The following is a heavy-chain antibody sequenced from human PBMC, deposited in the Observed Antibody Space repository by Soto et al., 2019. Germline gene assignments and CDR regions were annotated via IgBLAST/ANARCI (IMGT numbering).Heavy chain of an antibody. D-gene: IGHD3-16*01. V-gene: IGHV4-59*01. CDR1: GGSISSYY. CDR2: IYYSGST. CDR3: AREWGYYSDF. J-gene: IGHJ4*02. Sequence: QVQLQESGPGLVKPSETLSLTCTVSGGSISSYYWSWIRQPPGKGLEWIGYIYYSGSTNYNPSLTNRGTISVDTSKNQFSLKLSSVTAADTAVYYCAREWGYYSDFWGQGTLVTVSS.